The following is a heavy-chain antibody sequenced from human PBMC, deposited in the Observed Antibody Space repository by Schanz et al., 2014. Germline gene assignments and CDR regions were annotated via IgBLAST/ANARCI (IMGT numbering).Heavy chain of an antibody. D-gene: IGHD6-19*01. CDR2: ITRQGTT. V-gene: IGHV3-23*01. CDR1: GFTFSSYA. Sequence: EVQLLESGGGLVQPGGSLRLSCVASGFTFSSYAMNWVRQAPGRGLEWVSGITRQGTTYYGDFVRGRFSISRDLSSNTLYLQMNSLRADDSAIYYCAKDHPSSGWPTFDVWGQGTQVTVSS. CDR3: AKDHPSSGWPTFDV. J-gene: IGHJ4*02.